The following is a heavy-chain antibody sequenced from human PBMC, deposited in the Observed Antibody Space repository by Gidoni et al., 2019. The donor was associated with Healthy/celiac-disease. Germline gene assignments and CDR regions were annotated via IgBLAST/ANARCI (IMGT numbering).Heavy chain of an antibody. V-gene: IGHV4-31*03. CDR1: GGSISRGGYY. Sequence: QVQLQESGPGLVKPSQTLSLTCTVSGGSISRGGYYWSGIRQHPGKGLEWIGYIYYSGSTYYNPSLKSRVTISVDTSKNQFSLKLSSVTAADTAVYYCARGEWELLHLSWGQGTLVTVSS. CDR3: ARGEWELLHLS. D-gene: IGHD1-26*01. CDR2: IYYSGST. J-gene: IGHJ4*02.